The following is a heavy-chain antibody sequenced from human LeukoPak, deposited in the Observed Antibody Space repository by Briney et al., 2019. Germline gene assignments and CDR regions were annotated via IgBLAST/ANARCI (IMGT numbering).Heavy chain of an antibody. CDR3: AALFWSGYYSAFDI. Sequence: ASVKVSCKASGYTFTSYGISWVRQAPGQGLEWMGWISAYNGNTNYAQKLQGRVTMTTDTSTSTAYMELRSLRSDDTAVYYCAALFWSGYYSAFDIWGQGTMVTVSS. J-gene: IGHJ3*02. CDR2: ISAYNGNT. D-gene: IGHD3-3*01. V-gene: IGHV1-18*01. CDR1: GYTFTSYG.